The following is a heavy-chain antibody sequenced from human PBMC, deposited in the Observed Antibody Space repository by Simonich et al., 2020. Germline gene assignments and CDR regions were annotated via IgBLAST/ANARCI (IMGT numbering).Heavy chain of an antibody. D-gene: IGHD5-12*01. CDR1: GFTFSSYS. Sequence: EVQLVESGGGLVQPGGSLRLSCAASGFTFSSYSMNWVRQAPGKGLGWVSYISSSSSTIYYADSVKGRFTISRDNAKTSLYLQMNSLRAEDTAVYYCARDSSYYAFDIWGQGTMVTVSS. J-gene: IGHJ3*02. CDR3: ARDSSYYAFDI. V-gene: IGHV3-48*01. CDR2: ISSSSSTI.